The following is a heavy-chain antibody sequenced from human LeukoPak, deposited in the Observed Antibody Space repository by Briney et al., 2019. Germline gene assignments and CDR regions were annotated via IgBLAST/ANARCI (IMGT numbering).Heavy chain of an antibody. CDR3: ARRSSGSPPYYFDS. V-gene: IGHV3-74*01. CDR1: GFSFSSYW. CDR2: INSDGSTT. J-gene: IGHJ4*02. D-gene: IGHD1-26*01. Sequence: GGSLRLSCAASGFSFSSYWMHWVRQAPGKGLVWVARINSDGSTTNYADYVKGRFTISRDNAKNALYLQMNSLRAEDTAVYYCARRSSGSPPYYFDSWGQGTLVTVSS.